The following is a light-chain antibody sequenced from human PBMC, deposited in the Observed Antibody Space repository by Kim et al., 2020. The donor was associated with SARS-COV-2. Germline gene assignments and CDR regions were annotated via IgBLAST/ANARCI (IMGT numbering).Light chain of an antibody. Sequence: GQRVTISCSGGASGIGNNFVSWYQQVPGTAPKLLIFDNDKRPSGIPDRFSGSKSGTSATLAITGVQPEDEADYYCGAWDASLNSGIFAGGTQLTVL. CDR1: ASGIGNNF. CDR2: DND. V-gene: IGLV1-51*01. J-gene: IGLJ2*01. CDR3: GAWDASLNSGI.